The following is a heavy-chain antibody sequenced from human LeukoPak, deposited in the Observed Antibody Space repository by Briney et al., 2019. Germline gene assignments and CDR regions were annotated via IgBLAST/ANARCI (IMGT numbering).Heavy chain of an antibody. J-gene: IGHJ4*02. Sequence: GGSLRLSCAASGFTFSNHWMHWVRQAPGKGLVWVSRIDGRGSNAMYADSVKGRFSISKDNAKNTVNLQMSSLRAEDTGVYYCIRDEALWRLDYWGQGTLVTVSS. CDR1: GFTFSNHW. V-gene: IGHV3-74*03. D-gene: IGHD2-21*01. CDR3: IRDEALWRLDY. CDR2: IDGRGSNA.